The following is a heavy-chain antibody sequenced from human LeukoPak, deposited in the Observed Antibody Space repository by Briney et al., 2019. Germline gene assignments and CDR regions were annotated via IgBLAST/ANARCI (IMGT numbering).Heavy chain of an antibody. CDR1: GDSVSTASNA. Sequence: SQTLSLTCAISGDSVSTASNAWYWIRQSPSTGLEWLGRTYYRSKWYIDYASSVQGRITINPDTSKNQFSLQLSSVTPEDTAMYYCARAFAPAVAGTVGYFDLWGRGTLVTVSS. D-gene: IGHD6-19*01. V-gene: IGHV6-1*01. CDR2: TYYRSKWYI. CDR3: ARAFAPAVAGTVGYFDL. J-gene: IGHJ2*01.